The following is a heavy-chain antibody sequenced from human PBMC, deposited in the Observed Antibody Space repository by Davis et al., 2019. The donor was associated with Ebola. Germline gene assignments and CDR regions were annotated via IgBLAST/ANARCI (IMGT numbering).Heavy chain of an antibody. CDR3: TGAISYGWFDP. D-gene: IGHD4-17*01. J-gene: IGHJ5*02. V-gene: IGHV3-33*01. CDR1: GFRLISYG. Sequence: PGGSLRLSCAASGFRLISYGMHWVRQAPGKGLEWVAVLWHDGINEYYGESVKGRFTVSRDTSKNTVYLQMNNLRAEDTAVYYCTGAISYGWFDPWGQETLVTVSS. CDR2: LWHDGINE.